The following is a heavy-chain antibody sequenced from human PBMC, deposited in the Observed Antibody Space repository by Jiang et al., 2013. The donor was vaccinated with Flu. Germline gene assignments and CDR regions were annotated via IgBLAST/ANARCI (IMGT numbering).Heavy chain of an antibody. V-gene: IGHV3-11*01. CDR2: ISSSGSTI. D-gene: IGHD2-21*01. J-gene: IGHJ4*02. CDR1: GFTFSDYY. CDR3: ARQPGVRGLWYYFDY. Sequence: GGGLVKPGGSLRLSCAASGFTFSDYYMSWIRQAPGRAGVGSYISSSGSTIYYADSAKGRFTISRDNAKNSLYLQMNSLRAEDTAVYYCARQPGVRGLWYYFDYWGQGTLVTVSS.